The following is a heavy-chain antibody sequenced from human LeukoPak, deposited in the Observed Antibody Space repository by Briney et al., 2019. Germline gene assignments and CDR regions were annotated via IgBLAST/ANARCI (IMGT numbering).Heavy chain of an antibody. J-gene: IGHJ4*02. CDR2: ISYDGSNK. D-gene: IGHD1-14*01. V-gene: IGHV3-30*18. Sequence: PRGSLRLSCAASGFTFSSYGMHWVRQAPGKGLEWVAVISYDGSNKYYADSVKGRFTISRDNSKNTLYLQMNSLRAEDTAVYYCAKSTGTSPDYWGQGTLVTVSS. CDR1: GFTFSSYG. CDR3: AKSTGTSPDY.